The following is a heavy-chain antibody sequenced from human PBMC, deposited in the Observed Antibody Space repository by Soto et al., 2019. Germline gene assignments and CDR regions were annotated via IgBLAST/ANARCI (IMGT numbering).Heavy chain of an antibody. J-gene: IGHJ4*02. Sequence: EVQLLESGRGLVQPGGSLRLSCAASGFTFSSYLMSWVRQAPGKGLEWVSTISGSTGSTYYADSVKGRFTISRDNSKNTLYLQMNSLRAGDTAVYYCAKDDGSGTYSPDYWGQGTLVTVSS. D-gene: IGHD3-10*01. CDR2: ISGSTGST. CDR1: GFTFSSYL. CDR3: AKDDGSGTYSPDY. V-gene: IGHV3-23*01.